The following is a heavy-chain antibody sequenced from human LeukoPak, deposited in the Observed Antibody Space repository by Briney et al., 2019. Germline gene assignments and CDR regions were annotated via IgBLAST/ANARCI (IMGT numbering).Heavy chain of an antibody. D-gene: IGHD6-19*01. V-gene: IGHV4-59*01. Sequence: SEALSLTCTVSGGSISSYYWSWIRQPPGKGLEWIGYIYYSGSTNYNPSLKSRVTISVDTSKNQFSLKLSSVTAADTAVYYCARGLGAVAGTVDYWGQGTLVTVSS. CDR3: ARGLGAVAGTVDY. CDR2: IYYSGST. J-gene: IGHJ4*02. CDR1: GGSISSYY.